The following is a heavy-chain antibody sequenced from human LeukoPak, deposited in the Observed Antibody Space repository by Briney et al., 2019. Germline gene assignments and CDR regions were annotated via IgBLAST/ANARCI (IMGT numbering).Heavy chain of an antibody. V-gene: IGHV3-23*01. CDR1: GFTFSSYA. CDR2: ISSSGGRT. J-gene: IGHJ4*02. D-gene: IGHD3-3*01. CDR3: AKVKVSGYDKGYFDY. Sequence: GGSLRLSCAASGFTFSSYAMNWVRLAPGKGLEWVSIISSSGGRTYYAGSVKGRFTISRDNSKNTLYLQMNSLRVEDTAVYYCAKVKVSGYDKGYFDYWGQGTLVTVSS.